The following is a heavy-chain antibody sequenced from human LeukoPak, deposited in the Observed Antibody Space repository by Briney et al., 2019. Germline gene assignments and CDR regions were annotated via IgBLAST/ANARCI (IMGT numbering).Heavy chain of an antibody. CDR3: ARRGYNYGFDS. Sequence: SETLSLTCDVSGDSISSSNWWNWVQQPPGKGLEWIGGIYHSGSTNYNPSLKRRVTMSVDKSKNQFSLKLSSVTAADTAVFYCARRGYNYGFDSWGQGTLVTVSS. D-gene: IGHD5-18*01. J-gene: IGHJ4*02. V-gene: IGHV4/OR15-8*01. CDR2: IYHSGST. CDR1: GDSISSSNW.